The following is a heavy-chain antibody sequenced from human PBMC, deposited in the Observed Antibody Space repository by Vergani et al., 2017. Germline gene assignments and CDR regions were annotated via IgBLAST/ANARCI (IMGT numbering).Heavy chain of an antibody. Sequence: QVQLQESGPGLVKPSETLSLTCTVSGGSISSYYWSWIRQPPGKGLEWIGYIYYSGSTNYNPSLKSRVTISVDTSKNQFSLKLSSVTAADTAVYYCARDYGYDFWSGYYPPRSYYGMDVWGQGTTVTVSS. CDR3: ARDYGYDFWSGYYPPRSYYGMDV. J-gene: IGHJ6*02. D-gene: IGHD3-3*01. CDR2: IYYSGST. CDR1: GGSISSYY. V-gene: IGHV4-59*01.